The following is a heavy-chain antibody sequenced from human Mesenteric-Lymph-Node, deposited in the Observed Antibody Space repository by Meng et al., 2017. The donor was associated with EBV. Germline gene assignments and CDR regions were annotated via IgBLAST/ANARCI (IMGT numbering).Heavy chain of an antibody. V-gene: IGHV4-61*01. Sequence: QVPMKESGPGLVKPSETLSLTCNVSGDSVSSGNNYWSWIRQSPGRGLEWIGNIYFTGSTFYNPALKSRVTISGDTSKNQFSLKLTSVTAADTAVYYCAREGTTVTRWFDPWGPGTLVTVSS. J-gene: IGHJ5*02. D-gene: IGHD4-11*01. CDR1: GDSVSSGNNY. CDR3: AREGTTVTRWFDP. CDR2: IYFTGST.